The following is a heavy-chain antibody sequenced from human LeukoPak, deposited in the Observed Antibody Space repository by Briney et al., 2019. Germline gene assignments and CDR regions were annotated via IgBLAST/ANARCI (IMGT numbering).Heavy chain of an antibody. CDR1: GGSFSGYY. Sequence: SETLSLTCAVYGGSFSGYYWSLIRQPPGKGLEWIGEINHSGSTNYNPSLKSRVTISVDTSKNQFSLKLSSVTAADTAVYYCARGTRTFDPWGQGTLVTVSS. CDR3: ARGTRTFDP. J-gene: IGHJ5*02. D-gene: IGHD1-14*01. CDR2: INHSGST. V-gene: IGHV4-34*01.